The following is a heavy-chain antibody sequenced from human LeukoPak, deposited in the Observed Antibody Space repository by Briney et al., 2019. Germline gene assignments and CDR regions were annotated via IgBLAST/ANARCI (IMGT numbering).Heavy chain of an antibody. V-gene: IGHV4-39*01. CDR3: ARPNYYDSSGYFN. D-gene: IGHD3-22*01. CDR1: GGSISSSSYY. CDR2: TYYSGST. Sequence: SETLSLTCTVSGGSISSSSYYWGWIRQPPGKGLEWIGSTYYSGSTYYNPSLKSRITISVDTSKNQFSLKLTSVTAADTAVYYCARPNYYDSSGYFNWGQGTLVTVSS. J-gene: IGHJ4*02.